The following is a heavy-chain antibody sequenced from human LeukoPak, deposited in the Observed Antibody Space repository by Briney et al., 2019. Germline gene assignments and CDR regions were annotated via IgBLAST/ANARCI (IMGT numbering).Heavy chain of an antibody. Sequence: SVKVSCKASGYTFTSYYMHWVRQAPGQGLEWMGGIIPIFGTANYAQKFQGRVTITADESTSTAYMELSSLRSEDTAVYYCARDPAYYYDSSGYLGDDYWGQGTLVTVSS. V-gene: IGHV1-69*13. CDR1: GYTFTSYY. CDR2: IIPIFGTA. CDR3: ARDPAYYYDSSGYLGDDY. J-gene: IGHJ4*02. D-gene: IGHD3-22*01.